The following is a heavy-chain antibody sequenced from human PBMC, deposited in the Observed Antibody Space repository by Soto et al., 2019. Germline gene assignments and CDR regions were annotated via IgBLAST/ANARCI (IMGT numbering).Heavy chain of an antibody. CDR1: GGSISSDY. J-gene: IGHJ4*02. Sequence: SETLSLTCTVSGGSISSDYWNWIRQPPGKGLEWIGYIHSGSTTYSASLRSRVTISVDTSKNQFSLKLSSVTAADTAVYFCARHDGSRSTDYWGQGTLVT. D-gene: IGHD3-10*01. V-gene: IGHV4-59*08. CDR2: IHSGST. CDR3: ARHDGSRSTDY.